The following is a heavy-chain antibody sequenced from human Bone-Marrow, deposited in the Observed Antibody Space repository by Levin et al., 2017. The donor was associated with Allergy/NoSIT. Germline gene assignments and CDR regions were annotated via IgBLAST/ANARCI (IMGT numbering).Heavy chain of an antibody. CDR2: VHYTGSA. Sequence: SQTLSLTCPVSGGAVSSPDFVWGWVRQPPGKRLEWIGHVHYTGSADYSPSLKTRVTMSVDTSNNQFSLRLNSMTAADTAVYYCTRGAGGNYPPGEWGQGTLVTVSS. CDR1: GGAVSSPDFV. V-gene: IGHV4-61*08. D-gene: IGHD3-16*02. CDR3: TRGAGGNYPPGE. J-gene: IGHJ4*02.